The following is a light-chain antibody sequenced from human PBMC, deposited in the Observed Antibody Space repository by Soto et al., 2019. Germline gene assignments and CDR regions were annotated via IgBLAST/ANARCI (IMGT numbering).Light chain of an antibody. V-gene: IGKV1-12*01. CDR1: QDISSW. J-gene: IGKJ4*01. CDR2: AAS. Sequence: DIQMTQSPSSVSASVGARVTITCRASQDISSWLAWYQQKPGKAPKLLIYAASSLQSGVPSRFSGSGSGTDFTLTISSLQPEDFATYYCQQANSFPPLTFGGGTKVEIK. CDR3: QQANSFPPLT.